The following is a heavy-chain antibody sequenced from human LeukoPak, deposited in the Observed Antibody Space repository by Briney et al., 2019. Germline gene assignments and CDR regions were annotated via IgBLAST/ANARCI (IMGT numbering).Heavy chain of an antibody. CDR1: GGSISGYY. V-gene: IGHV4-59*01. Sequence: SETLSLTCTVSGGSISGYYWSWIRQPPGKGLEWIGYIYYSGSTNYNPSLKSRVTISVDTSKNQFSLRLSSVTAADTAVYYCARQYYDFWSDPNPYWFDPWGQGTLVTVSS. D-gene: IGHD3-3*01. CDR2: IYYSGST. J-gene: IGHJ5*02. CDR3: ARQYYDFWSDPNPYWFDP.